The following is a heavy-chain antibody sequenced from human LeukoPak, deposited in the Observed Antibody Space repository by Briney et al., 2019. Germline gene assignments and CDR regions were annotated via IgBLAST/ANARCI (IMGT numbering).Heavy chain of an antibody. CDR3: ARDAGVDVGAFDI. CDR2: IYYSGNT. J-gene: IGHJ3*02. CDR1: GGSISSNEYY. D-gene: IGHD2-15*01. Sequence: SETLSLTCTVSGGSISSNEYYWSWIRQPPGKGLEWIGYIYYSGNTYYNPSLKSRVTISVDTSKNQFSLKLSSVTAADTAMYYCARDAGVDVGAFDIWGQGTMVTVSS. V-gene: IGHV4-30-4*01.